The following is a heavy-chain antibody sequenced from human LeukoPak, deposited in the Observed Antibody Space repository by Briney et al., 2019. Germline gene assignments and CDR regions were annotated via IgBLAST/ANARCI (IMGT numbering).Heavy chain of an antibody. J-gene: IGHJ6*02. CDR3: ARMSCSGGSCHGYYYYGMDV. D-gene: IGHD2-15*01. Sequence: SETLSLTCTVSGGSISIISYYWGWIRQPPGQGLEWIGSIYYSGATYYNPSLKGRLTISVGTSQTQFSLKLSSVTAADTAVYYCARMSCSGGSCHGYYYYGMDVWGQGTTVTVSS. CDR1: GGSISIISYY. CDR2: IYYSGAT. V-gene: IGHV4-39*01.